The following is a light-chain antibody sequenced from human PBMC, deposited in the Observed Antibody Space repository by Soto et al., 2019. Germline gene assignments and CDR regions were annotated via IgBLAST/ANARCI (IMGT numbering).Light chain of an antibody. J-gene: IGKJ1*01. V-gene: IGKV3-15*01. CDR3: QQYNNWPRT. CDR2: SAS. Sequence: EIVMTQSPATLSVSPGERGTLSCRASQSVNSNLAWYQQKSGQAPRLLIYSASTRATGIPARFSGSGSGTEFTLTVSSLQSEDLAIYYCQQYNNWPRTFGQGTKVEVK. CDR1: QSVNSN.